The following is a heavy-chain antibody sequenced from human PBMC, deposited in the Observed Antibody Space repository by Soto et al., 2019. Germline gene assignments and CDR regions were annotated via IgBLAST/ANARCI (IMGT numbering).Heavy chain of an antibody. D-gene: IGHD5-12*01. J-gene: IGHJ3*02. CDR3: ASGGPRGPTTDAFDI. Sequence: EVQLVESGGGLVKPGGSLRLSCAASGFTFSSYSMNWVRQAPGKGLEWVSSISSSSSYIYYADSVKGRFTISRDNAKNSLYLQMNRLRAEDTAVYYCASGGPRGPTTDAFDIWGQGTMVTVSS. CDR1: GFTFSSYS. CDR2: ISSSSSYI. V-gene: IGHV3-21*01.